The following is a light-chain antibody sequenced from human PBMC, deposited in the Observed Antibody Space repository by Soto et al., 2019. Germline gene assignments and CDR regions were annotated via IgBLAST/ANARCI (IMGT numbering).Light chain of an antibody. V-gene: IGKV3-15*01. CDR3: QQYDNWPIT. CDR1: QSISGQ. J-gene: IGKJ5*01. Sequence: ETVMTQSPATLSVSPGERATLSCRASQSISGQLAWYQQKPGQGPRLLIYGTSTRATGIPARFSGSGSATEFTLTISSLRSEDFAVYYCQQYDNWPITFGQGTRLEIK. CDR2: GTS.